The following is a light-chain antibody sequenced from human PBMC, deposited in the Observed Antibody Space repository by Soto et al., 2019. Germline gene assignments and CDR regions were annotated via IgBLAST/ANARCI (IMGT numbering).Light chain of an antibody. CDR1: QSISSW. J-gene: IGKJ4*01. Sequence: DIQMTQSPSTLSASVGDRVTITCRASQSISSWLAWYQQKPGKAPKLLIYKASSLESGVPSRFSCSGPGTEFTITISSLQPDDFATYYCQQYPQLTFGGGTKVEIK. CDR3: QQYPQLT. V-gene: IGKV1-5*03. CDR2: KAS.